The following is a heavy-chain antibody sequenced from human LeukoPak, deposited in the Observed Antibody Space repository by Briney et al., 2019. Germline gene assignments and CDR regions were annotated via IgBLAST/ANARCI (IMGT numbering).Heavy chain of an antibody. CDR1: GGSISSYY. Sequence: ASETLSLTCTVSGGSISSYYWSWIRQPPGKGLEWIGEINHSGSTNYNPSLKSRVTISVDTSKNQFSLKLSSVTAADTAVYYCARGRYYDILTGYPHPYWGQGTLVTVSS. V-gene: IGHV4-34*01. CDR3: ARGRYYDILTGYPHPY. CDR2: INHSGST. J-gene: IGHJ4*02. D-gene: IGHD3-9*01.